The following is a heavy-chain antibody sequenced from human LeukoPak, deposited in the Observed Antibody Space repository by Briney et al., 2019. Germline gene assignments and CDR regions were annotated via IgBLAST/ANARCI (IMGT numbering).Heavy chain of an antibody. CDR1: GFTFDNYA. CDR2: IGGTGRSA. D-gene: IGHD2-2*01. J-gene: IGHJ4*02. CDR3: AKNLGICRSSSCYFWGHPNFDY. V-gene: IGHV3-23*01. Sequence: GGSLRLSCAASGFTFDNYAMNWVRQAPGKGLEWVSIIGGTGRSAYYADSVKCRFTISRDNSKNTLYLQMNSLRAEDTAVYYCAKNLGICRSSSCYFWGHPNFDYWGQGSLVTVSS.